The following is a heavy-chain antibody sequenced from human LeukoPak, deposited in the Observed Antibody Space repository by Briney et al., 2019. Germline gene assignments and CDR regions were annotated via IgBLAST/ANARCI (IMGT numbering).Heavy chain of an antibody. CDR1: GFTFSSYA. D-gene: IGHD1-26*01. CDR2: ISGSGGST. CDR3: TKDRTSGSYRYFDY. Sequence: GGSLRLSCAASGFTFSSYAMSWVRQAPGKGLEWVSAISGSGGSTYYADSVKGRFTISRDNSKNTLYLQMNSLRAEDTAVYYCTKDRTSGSYRYFDYWGQGTLVTVSS. J-gene: IGHJ4*02. V-gene: IGHV3-23*01.